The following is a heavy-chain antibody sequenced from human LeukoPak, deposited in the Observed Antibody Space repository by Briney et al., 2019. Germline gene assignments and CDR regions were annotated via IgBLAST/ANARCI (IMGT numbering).Heavy chain of an antibody. CDR2: IYTSGST. D-gene: IGHD4-17*01. V-gene: IGHV4-61*02. CDR1: GGSISSGSYY. J-gene: IGHJ4*02. CDR3: ARDSASKNGDYYHY. Sequence: PSETLSLTCTVSGGSISSGSYYWSRIRQPAGKGLEWIGRIYTSGSTNYNPSLKSRVTILVDTSKNQFSLKLSSVTAADTAVYYCARDSASKNGDYYHYWGQGTLVTVSS.